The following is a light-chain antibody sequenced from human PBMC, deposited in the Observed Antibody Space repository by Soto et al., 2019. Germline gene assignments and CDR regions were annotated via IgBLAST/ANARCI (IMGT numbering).Light chain of an antibody. J-gene: IGLJ2*01. CDR1: SSDVGYYNY. Sequence: QSALTQPASVSGSPGQSITISCTGTSSDVGYYNYVSWYQQHPGKAPQLMIYDVTNRPSGVSNRFSGSKSGNTASLTISGLQTEDEADYHCSSYTSSSTVVFGGGTKLTVL. CDR3: SSYTSSSTVV. V-gene: IGLV2-14*01. CDR2: DVT.